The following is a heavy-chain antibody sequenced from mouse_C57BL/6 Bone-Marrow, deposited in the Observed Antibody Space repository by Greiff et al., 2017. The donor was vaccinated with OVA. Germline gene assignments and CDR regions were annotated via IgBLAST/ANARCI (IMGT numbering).Heavy chain of an antibody. D-gene: IGHD1-1*01. J-gene: IGHJ1*03. CDR1: GYAFTNYL. CDR2: INPGSGGT. V-gene: IGHV1-54*01. Sequence: QVQLQQSGAELVRPGTSVKVSCKASGYAFTNYLIEWVKQRPGQGLEWIGVINPGSGGTNYNEKFKGKATLTADKSSSTAYMQLSSLTSEDSAIYYCAREGNDRVGYFDVWGTGTTVTVSS. CDR3: AREGNDRVGYFDV.